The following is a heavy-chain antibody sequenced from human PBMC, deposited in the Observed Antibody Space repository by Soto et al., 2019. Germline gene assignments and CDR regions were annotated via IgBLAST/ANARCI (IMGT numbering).Heavy chain of an antibody. Sequence: EVQLVESGGGLVQPGGSLRLSCAASGFTVSNNYMRWVRQAPGKGLEWVSLIYSGGATYYADSVKGRFTISRDNSKNTLCLQMNSLRAEDTAVYYCARHGTYNWVGGQGILVTVSS. V-gene: IGHV3-66*04. CDR3: ARHGTYNWV. CDR1: GFTVSNNY. D-gene: IGHD1-1*01. CDR2: IYSGGAT. J-gene: IGHJ4*02.